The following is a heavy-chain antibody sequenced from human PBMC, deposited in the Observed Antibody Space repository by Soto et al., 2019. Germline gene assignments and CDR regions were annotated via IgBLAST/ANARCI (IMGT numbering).Heavy chain of an antibody. CDR1: GYTFTNFG. CDR2: ISAYNGNT. CDR3: ARSYYDYVWGSYRSAHFDY. D-gene: IGHD3-16*02. Sequence: ASVKVSCKASGYTFTNFGISWVRQAPGQGLEWMGWISAYNGNTNYAQNFQGRVTMTTDTSTSTAYMELRSLRSEDTAVYYCARSYYDYVWGSYRSAHFDYWGQGTLVTVSS. V-gene: IGHV1-18*01. J-gene: IGHJ4*02.